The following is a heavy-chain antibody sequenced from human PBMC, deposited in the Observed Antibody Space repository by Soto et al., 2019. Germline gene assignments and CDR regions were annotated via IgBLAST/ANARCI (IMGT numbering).Heavy chain of an antibody. CDR3: ARDCLTGDPREAFDY. CDR2: IDPTSTEK. CDR1: GFNFGAYS. J-gene: IGHJ4*02. V-gene: IGHV3-21*01. Sequence: GGSLRLSCAGSGFNFGAYSLSWFRRAPGKGLEWVSSIDPTSTEKHYADSVEGQFTVSRDNARSSLYLQIFNLRVDDTAVYYCARDCLTGDPREAFDYWGRGTLVTVSS. D-gene: IGHD7-27*01.